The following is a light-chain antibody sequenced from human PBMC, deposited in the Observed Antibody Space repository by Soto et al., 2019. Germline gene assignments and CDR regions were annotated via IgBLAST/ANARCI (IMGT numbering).Light chain of an antibody. CDR3: QQYSSSSVT. Sequence: DIQMTQSPSTPASVADRVTITSRASQSISRWLAWYQQKPGKAPKLLIYGASSLESGVPARFSGSGSGTEFTLTISSLLPDDFATYYCQQYSSSSVTFGGGTKVDI. CDR1: QSISRW. J-gene: IGKJ4*01. V-gene: IGKV1-5*03. CDR2: GAS.